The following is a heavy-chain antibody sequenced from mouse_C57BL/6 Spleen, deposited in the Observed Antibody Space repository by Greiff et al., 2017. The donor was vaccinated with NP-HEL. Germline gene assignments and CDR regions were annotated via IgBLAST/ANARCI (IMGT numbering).Heavy chain of an antibody. CDR3: AREGGHYSSRYFDV. CDR2: ISSGSSTI. Sequence: EVKLVESGGGLVKPGGSLKLSCAASGFTFSDYGMHWVRQAPEKGLEWVAYISSGSSTIYYADTVKGRFTISRDNAKNTLFLQMTSLRSEDTAMYYCAREGGHYSSRYFDVWGTGTTVTVSS. J-gene: IGHJ1*03. V-gene: IGHV5-17*01. CDR1: GFTFSDYG. D-gene: IGHD1-2*01.